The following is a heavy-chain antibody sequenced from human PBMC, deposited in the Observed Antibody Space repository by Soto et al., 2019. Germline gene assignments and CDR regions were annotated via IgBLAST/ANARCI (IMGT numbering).Heavy chain of an antibody. CDR3: ARGTDVDTAMEIFDY. CDR1: GGSISSGGYS. D-gene: IGHD5-18*01. CDR2: IYHSGST. J-gene: IGHJ4*02. Sequence: QLQLQESGSGLVKPSQTLSLTCAVSGGSISSGGYSWSWIRQPPGKGLEWIGYIYHSGSTYYNPSLKSRVTISVDRSKNQFSLKLSSVTAADTAVYYCARGTDVDTAMEIFDYWGQGTLVTVSS. V-gene: IGHV4-30-2*01.